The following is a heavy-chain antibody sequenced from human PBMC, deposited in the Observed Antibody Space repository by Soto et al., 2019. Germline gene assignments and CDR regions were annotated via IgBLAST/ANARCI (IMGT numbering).Heavy chain of an antibody. CDR1: GDSIGSSAYH. J-gene: IGHJ6*03. CDR3: ASYIFGVLTPGIDYYYYMDV. D-gene: IGHD3-3*02. Sequence: SETLSLTCTVSGDSIGSSAYHWGWIRQPPGKGQEWIGSIYDSGSTYYNPSLKSRVTISVDTSKNQFSLKLSSVTAADTAVYYCASYIFGVLTPGIDYYYYMDVWGKGTTVTVSS. CDR2: IYDSGST. V-gene: IGHV4-39*01.